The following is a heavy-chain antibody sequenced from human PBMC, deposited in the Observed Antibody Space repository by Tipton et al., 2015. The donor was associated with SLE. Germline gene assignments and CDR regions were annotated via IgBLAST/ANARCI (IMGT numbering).Heavy chain of an antibody. D-gene: IGHD4/OR15-4a*01. CDR1: GFTFGDYA. J-gene: IGHJ4*02. Sequence: SLRLSCTASGFTFGDYAMTWVRQAPRKGLEWVGLIRSKPYGGTTEYAASVKGRFTISRDDSKSIAYLQMNSLKTEDTAVYYCTRASDYGANSGDYWGQGTLVTVSS. CDR3: TRASDYGANSGDY. CDR2: IRSKPYGGTT. V-gene: IGHV3-49*04.